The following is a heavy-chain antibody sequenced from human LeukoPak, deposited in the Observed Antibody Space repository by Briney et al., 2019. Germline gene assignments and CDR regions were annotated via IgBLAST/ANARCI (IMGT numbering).Heavy chain of an antibody. D-gene: IGHD2-15*01. CDR2: IYYSGST. CDR3: ARDRCSGGSCYDAFDI. Sequence: PSETLSLTCTVSGGSISSYYWSWIRQPPGKGLEWIGYIYYSGSTNYNPSLKSRVTISVDTSKNQSSLKLSSVTAADTAVYYCARDRCSGGSCYDAFDIWGQGTMVTVSS. J-gene: IGHJ3*02. V-gene: IGHV4-59*01. CDR1: GGSISSYY.